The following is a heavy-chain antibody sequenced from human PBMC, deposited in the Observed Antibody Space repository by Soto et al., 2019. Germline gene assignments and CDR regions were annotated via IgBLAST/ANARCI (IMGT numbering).Heavy chain of an antibody. D-gene: IGHD3-22*01. Sequence: QVQLQESGPGLVKPSQTLSLTCTVSGGSISSGGHYWTWIRQHPGKDLEWIGYIYYSGSTYYNPSLKSRVTISVDTSKNQFSLWVNSVTAADTAVYYCARGHLDTSGPFGGYFDYWGQGTLVTVSS. CDR2: IYYSGST. CDR3: ARGHLDTSGPFGGYFDY. CDR1: GGSISSGGHY. V-gene: IGHV4-31*03. J-gene: IGHJ4*02.